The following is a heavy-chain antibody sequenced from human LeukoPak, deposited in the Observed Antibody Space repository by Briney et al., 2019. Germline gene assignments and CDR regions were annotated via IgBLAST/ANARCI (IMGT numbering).Heavy chain of an antibody. CDR1: GYTFSTYT. D-gene: IGHD2/OR15-2a*01. J-gene: IGHJ6*03. V-gene: IGHV1-18*01. CDR2: ISVHNGNT. Sequence: ASLKVSCKASGYTFSTYTISWVRQTPGQGLEWMSWISVHNGNTNYPQKLQGRVTMTTDTSTRTLYMELASLRSDDTAVYYCARLSTTNHYYYYYYMDVWGKGTTVTVSS. CDR3: ARLSTTNHYYYYYYMDV.